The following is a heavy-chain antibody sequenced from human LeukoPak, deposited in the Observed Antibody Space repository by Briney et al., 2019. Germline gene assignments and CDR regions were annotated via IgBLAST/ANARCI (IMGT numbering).Heavy chain of an antibody. V-gene: IGHV3-7*01. D-gene: IGHD4-17*01. CDR1: FTXXXYW. CDR3: ARGDFDDYGDYVDAFEF. J-gene: IGHJ3*01. Sequence: FTXXXYWMSWVRQAPGKGLEGVANIKPDGSEKYLVGSVKGRFTISRDNGKKSLYLQMNSLRAEDTAVYYCARGDFDDYGDYVDAFEFWGQGTMVTVSA. CDR2: IKPDGSEK.